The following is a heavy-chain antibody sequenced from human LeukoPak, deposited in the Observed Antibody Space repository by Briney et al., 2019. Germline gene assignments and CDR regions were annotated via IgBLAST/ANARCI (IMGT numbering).Heavy chain of an antibody. CDR1: GYSISSGYY. V-gene: IGHV4-38-2*02. Sequence: SETLSLTCTVSGYSISSGYYWGWIRQPPGEGLEWIGNIYHSGSTYYNPSLKSRVTISVDTSKNQFSLKLSSVTAADTAVYYCARAPYCSGGSCSGFNWFDPWGQGTLVTVSS. CDR2: IYHSGST. CDR3: ARAPYCSGGSCSGFNWFDP. D-gene: IGHD2-15*01. J-gene: IGHJ5*02.